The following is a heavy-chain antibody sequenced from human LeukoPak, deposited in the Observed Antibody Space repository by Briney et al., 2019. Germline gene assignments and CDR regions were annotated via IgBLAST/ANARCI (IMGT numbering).Heavy chain of an antibody. CDR3: ARELSMITGAFDI. CDR2: ISYDGSNK. J-gene: IGHJ3*02. CDR1: GFTFSSYA. V-gene: IGHV3-30-3*01. D-gene: IGHD3-16*01. Sequence: PGRSLRLSCAASGFTFSSYAMHWVRQAPGKGLEWVAVISYDGSNKYYADSVKGRFTISRDNSKNTLYLQMNSLRAEDTAVYYCARELSMITGAFDIWGQGTMVTVSS.